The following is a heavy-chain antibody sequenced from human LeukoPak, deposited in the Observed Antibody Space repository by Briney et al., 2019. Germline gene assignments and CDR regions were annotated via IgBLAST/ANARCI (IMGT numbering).Heavy chain of an antibody. Sequence: GGSLRLSCAASGFSVSSDYMSWVRQAPGKGLEWVSAISGSGGSTYYADSVKGRFTISRDNSKNTLYLQMNSLRAEDTAVYYCAKDLEIVEMATIGYFDYWGQGTLVTVSS. CDR3: AKDLEIVEMATIGYFDY. CDR1: GFSVSSDY. V-gene: IGHV3-23*01. D-gene: IGHD5-24*01. J-gene: IGHJ4*02. CDR2: ISGSGGST.